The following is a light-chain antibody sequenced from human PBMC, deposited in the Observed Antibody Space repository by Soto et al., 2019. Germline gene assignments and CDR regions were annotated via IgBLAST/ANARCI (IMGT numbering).Light chain of an antibody. CDR1: QSVSSN. CDR2: GAS. CDR3: QQYYNWPPWT. J-gene: IGKJ1*01. Sequence: EIVMTQSPATLSVSPGERAIISCRASQSVSSNLAWYQQKPGQAPRLLIYGASTRATGIPARFSGSGSGTEFTLTISSLQSEDFAVYYCQQYYNWPPWTFGQGTEVEIK. V-gene: IGKV3-15*01.